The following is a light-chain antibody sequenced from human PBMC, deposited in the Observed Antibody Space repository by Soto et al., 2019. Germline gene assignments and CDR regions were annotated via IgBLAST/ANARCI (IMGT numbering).Light chain of an antibody. CDR3: QQRHMWPIT. CDR1: QTISSW. V-gene: IGKV1-5*03. J-gene: IGKJ5*01. CDR2: KAS. Sequence: DIQMTQSPSTLSVSVGDRVTITCRASQTISSWLAWYQQKPGKAPKLLIYKASTLKSGVPSRFSGSGSGTDFTLTISSLEPEDSAVYYCQQRHMWPITFGQGTRLEIK.